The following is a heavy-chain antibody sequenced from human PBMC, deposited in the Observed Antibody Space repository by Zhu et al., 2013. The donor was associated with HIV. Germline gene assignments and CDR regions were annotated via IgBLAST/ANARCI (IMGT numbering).Heavy chain of an antibody. CDR3: ARDFDYKYSSSAFDY. J-gene: IGHJ4*02. V-gene: IGHV1-2*02. D-gene: IGHD6-6*01. CDR2: INPNSGDT. CDR1: GDTFSTYA. Sequence: QVQLVQSGAEVKKPGSSVKVSCKTSGDTFSTYAISWVRQAPGQGLEWMGWINPNSGDTNYAQKFQGRVTMTRDTSISTAYMELTRLRSDDTAVYYCARDFDYKYSSSAFDYWGQGTLVTVSS.